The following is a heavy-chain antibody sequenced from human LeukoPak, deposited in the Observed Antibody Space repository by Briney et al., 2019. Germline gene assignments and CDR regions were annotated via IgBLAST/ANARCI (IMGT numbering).Heavy chain of an antibody. V-gene: IGHV4-59*01. D-gene: IGHD6-13*01. Sequence: SETLSPTCTVSGGFISSYYWSWIRQPPGKGLEWIGYIYYSGSTNYNPSLKSRVTISVDTSKNQFSLKLSSVTAADTAVYYCARVDSNNWYDSRGYFDYWGQGTLVTVSS. CDR3: ARVDSNNWYDSRGYFDY. CDR1: GGFISSYY. J-gene: IGHJ4*02. CDR2: IYYSGST.